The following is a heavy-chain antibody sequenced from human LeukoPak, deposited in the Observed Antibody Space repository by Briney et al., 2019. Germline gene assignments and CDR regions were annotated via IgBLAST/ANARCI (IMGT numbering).Heavy chain of an antibody. D-gene: IGHD3-22*01. V-gene: IGHV3-21*01. J-gene: IGHJ3*02. CDR1: GFTFSSYS. CDR3: ARDAWGDYYDYI. Sequence: GSLRLSCAASGFTFSSYSMNWVRQAPGEGLEWVSSISSSSSYIYYADSVKGRFTISRDNAKNSLYLQMNSLRAEDTAVYYCARDAWGDYYDYIWGQGTMVTVSS. CDR2: ISSSSSYI.